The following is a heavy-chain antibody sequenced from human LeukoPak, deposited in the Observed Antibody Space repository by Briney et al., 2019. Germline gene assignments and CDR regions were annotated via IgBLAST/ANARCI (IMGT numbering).Heavy chain of an antibody. CDR2: IIPIFGTA. CDR3: ARGMLFGSWSHFDY. Sequence: SVKVSCKASGGAFSSYAISWVRQAPGQGLEWMGGIIPIFGTANYAQKFQGRVTITADESTSTAYMELSSLRSEDTAVYYCARGMLFGSWSHFDYWGQGTLVTVSS. J-gene: IGHJ4*02. CDR1: GGAFSSYA. D-gene: IGHD6-13*01. V-gene: IGHV1-69*13.